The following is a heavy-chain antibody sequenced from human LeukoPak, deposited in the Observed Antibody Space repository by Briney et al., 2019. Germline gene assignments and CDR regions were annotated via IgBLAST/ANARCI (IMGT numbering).Heavy chain of an antibody. Sequence: SETLSLTCAVYGGSFSGYYWSWIRQPPGKGLEWIGEINHSGSTNYNPSLKSRVTISVDTSKNQFSLKLSPVTAADTAVYYCARARASIRGVTSPFDYWGQGTLVTVSS. V-gene: IGHV4-34*01. CDR2: INHSGST. CDR3: ARARASIRGVTSPFDY. D-gene: IGHD3-10*01. CDR1: GGSFSGYY. J-gene: IGHJ4*02.